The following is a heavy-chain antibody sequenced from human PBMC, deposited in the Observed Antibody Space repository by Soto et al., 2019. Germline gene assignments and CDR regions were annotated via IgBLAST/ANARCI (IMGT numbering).Heavy chain of an antibody. Sequence: PGGSLRLSCAASGFTFSDYYMSWIRQAPGKGLEWVSYISSSGSTIYYADSVKGRFTISRDNAKNSLYLQMNSLRAEDTAVYYFLVESFWDPLQSIDYWGQGTLVTVSS. D-gene: IGHD3-3*01. V-gene: IGHV3-11*01. J-gene: IGHJ4*02. CDR1: GFTFSDYY. CDR2: ISSSGSTI. CDR3: LVESFWDPLQSIDY.